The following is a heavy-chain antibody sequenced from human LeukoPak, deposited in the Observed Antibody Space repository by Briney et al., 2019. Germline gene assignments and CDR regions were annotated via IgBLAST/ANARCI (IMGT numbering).Heavy chain of an antibody. CDR3: ARGLKGQWLTYFDY. CDR2: INHSGST. CDR1: GGSFSGYY. Sequence: SETLSLTCAVYGGSFSGYYWSWLRQPPGKGLEGIGEINHSGSTNYNPSLKSRVTISVDTSKNQFSLKLSSVTAADTAVYYCARGLKGQWLTYFDYWGQGTLVTVSS. D-gene: IGHD6-19*01. V-gene: IGHV4-34*01. J-gene: IGHJ4*02.